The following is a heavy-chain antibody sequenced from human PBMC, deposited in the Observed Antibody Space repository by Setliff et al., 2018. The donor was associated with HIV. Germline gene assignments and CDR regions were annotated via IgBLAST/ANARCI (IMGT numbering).Heavy chain of an antibody. CDR3: ERSRRAPHYYDY. CDR2: IYWDDDK. Sequence: SGPTLVNPTQTLTLTCTFSGFSLTTNGVGVTWIRQPPGKPLEWLALIYWDDDKDYSPSLRNRLTITRDTSKNQVVLTMTNVDPVDTATYYCERSRRAPHYYDYWGQGALVTVSS. V-gene: IGHV2-5*02. CDR1: GFSLTTNGVG. J-gene: IGHJ4*02.